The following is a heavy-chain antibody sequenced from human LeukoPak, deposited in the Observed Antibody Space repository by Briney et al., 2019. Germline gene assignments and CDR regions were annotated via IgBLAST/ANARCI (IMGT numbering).Heavy chain of an antibody. V-gene: IGHV1-8*01. D-gene: IGHD3-3*01. CDR3: ARVKRDYDFWSGSPLPDYFDY. Sequence: GASVKVSCKASGYTFTNYDINWVRQATGQGLEWMGWMNPDSGNTGFAQRFQGRVTMTRNTSISTAYMELISLRSDDTAVYYCARVKRDYDFWSGSPLPDYFDYWGQGTLVTVSS. CDR2: MNPDSGNT. J-gene: IGHJ4*02. CDR1: GYTFTNYD.